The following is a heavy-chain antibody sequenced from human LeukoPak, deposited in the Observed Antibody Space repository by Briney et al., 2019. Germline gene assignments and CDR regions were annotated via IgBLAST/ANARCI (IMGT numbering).Heavy chain of an antibody. J-gene: IGHJ4*02. Sequence: SETLSLTCTVSGGSISSYYWSWIRQPPGKGLEWIGYIYYSGSTNYNPSLKSRVTISVDTSKNQFSLQLNSVTPEDTAVYYCARDRSRFNYYDSSGYYYKSNSGFDYWGQGTLVTVSS. CDR3: ARDRSRFNYYDSSGYYYKSNSGFDY. V-gene: IGHV4-59*12. D-gene: IGHD3-22*01. CDR1: GGSISSYY. CDR2: IYYSGST.